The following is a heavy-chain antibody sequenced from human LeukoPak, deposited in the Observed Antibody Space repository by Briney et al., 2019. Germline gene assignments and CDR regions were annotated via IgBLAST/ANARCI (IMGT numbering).Heavy chain of an antibody. V-gene: IGHV3-15*01. CDR2: IKSKTDGGTT. Sequence: GGSLRLSCAASGFTFSSAWMSWVRQAPGKGLEWVGRIKSKTDGGTTDYAAPVKGRFTIPRDDSKNTLYLQMNSLKTEDTAVYYCTTGYCSSTSCPLDFDYWGQGTLVTVPS. J-gene: IGHJ4*02. CDR3: TTGYCSSTSCPLDFDY. CDR1: GFTFSSAW. D-gene: IGHD2-2*01.